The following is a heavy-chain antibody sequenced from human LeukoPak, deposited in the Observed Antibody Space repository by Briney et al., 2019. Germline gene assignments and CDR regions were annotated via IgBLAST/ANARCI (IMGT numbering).Heavy chain of an antibody. Sequence: ASVKVSCKASGGTFSSYAISWVRQAPGQGLEWMGGIIPIFGTANYAQKFQGRVTITADESTSTAYMELSSLRSEDTAVYYCARRSTRRDGYNLEDDYWGQGTLVTVSS. CDR3: ARRSTRRDGYNLEDDY. CDR1: GGTFSSYA. CDR2: IIPIFGTA. J-gene: IGHJ4*02. D-gene: IGHD5-24*01. V-gene: IGHV1-69*13.